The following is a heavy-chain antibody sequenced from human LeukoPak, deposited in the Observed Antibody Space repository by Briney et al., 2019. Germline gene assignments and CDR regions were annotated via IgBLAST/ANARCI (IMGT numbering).Heavy chain of an antibody. Sequence: SGTLSLTCAVSGVSISSGHWWSWVRQPPGKGLEWIGEIYHSGSTNYHASLKSRVTISVDTSKNQFSLKLNSVTVADTAVYCCVTSIALAGWGGFDVWGQGRMVTVSS. CDR2: IYHSGST. CDR1: GVSISSGHW. D-gene: IGHD6-13*01. J-gene: IGHJ3*01. V-gene: IGHV4-4*01. CDR3: VTSIALAGWGGFDV.